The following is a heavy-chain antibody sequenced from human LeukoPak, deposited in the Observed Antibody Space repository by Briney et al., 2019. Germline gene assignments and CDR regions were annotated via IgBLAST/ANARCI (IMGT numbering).Heavy chain of an antibody. Sequence: GSLRLSCAASGFTFSSYAMHWVRQAPGKGLEWVAVISYDGSNKYYADSVKGRFTTSRDNSKNTLYLQMNSLRAEDTAVYYCAREHLNYWGQGTLVTVSS. CDR2: ISYDGSNK. CDR1: GFTFSSYA. V-gene: IGHV3-30-3*01. CDR3: AREHLNY. J-gene: IGHJ4*02.